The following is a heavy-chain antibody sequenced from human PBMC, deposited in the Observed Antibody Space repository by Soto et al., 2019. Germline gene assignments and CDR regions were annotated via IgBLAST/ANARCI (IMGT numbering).Heavy chain of an antibody. Sequence: GGSLRLSCVGSGFTLSSFSMSWVRQTPGKGLEWVSSITTGNDYISYADSVKGRFTISRDNAKNSLFLRMNSLRADDTALYFCARDSYSSLFDSWGQGTLVTVSS. CDR1: GFTLSSFS. D-gene: IGHD6-19*01. CDR2: ITTGNDYI. J-gene: IGHJ5*01. CDR3: ARDSYSSLFDS. V-gene: IGHV3-21*01.